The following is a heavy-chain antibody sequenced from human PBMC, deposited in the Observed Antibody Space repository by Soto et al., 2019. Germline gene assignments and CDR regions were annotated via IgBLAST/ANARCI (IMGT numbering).Heavy chain of an antibody. CDR2: ISWDSGSV. Sequence: GGSLRLSCAASGFTFDDYAMHWVRQVPGKGLEWVSGISWDSGSVGYADSVKGRFTISRDNAKNSLFLQMNRLGAEDTSLYYCAKDYKGWGSYYGGYFDYWGQGTLVTVSS. D-gene: IGHD3-10*01. J-gene: IGHJ4*02. CDR3: AKDYKGWGSYYGGYFDY. CDR1: GFTFDDYA. V-gene: IGHV3-9*01.